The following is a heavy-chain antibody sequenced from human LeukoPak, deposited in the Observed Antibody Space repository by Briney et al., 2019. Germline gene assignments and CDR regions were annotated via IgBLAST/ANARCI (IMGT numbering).Heavy chain of an antibody. CDR2: IYYSGST. D-gene: IGHD3-16*01. V-gene: IGHV4-59*12. J-gene: IGHJ4*02. Sequence: SETLSLTCTVSGGSMSSYYWSWIRQPPGKGLEWIGYIYYSGSTKYNPSLQSRVTISVATSKNQFSLKLTAVTAADTAVYYCTKALGGTSYWGQGTLVTVSS. CDR3: TKALGGTSY. CDR1: GGSMSSYY.